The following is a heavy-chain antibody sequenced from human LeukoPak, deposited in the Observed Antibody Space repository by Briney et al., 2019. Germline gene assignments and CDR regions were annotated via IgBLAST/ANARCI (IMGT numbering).Heavy chain of an antibody. J-gene: IGHJ5*02. CDR2: IYYSGST. Sequence: SETLSLTCTVSGGSISSYYWSWIRQPPGKGLEWIGYIYYSGSTNYNPSLKSRVTISVDTSKNQFSLKLSSVTAADTAVYYCARVGDLAYCGGDCPNWFDPWGQGTLVTVSS. V-gene: IGHV4-59*01. D-gene: IGHD2-21*01. CDR3: ARVGDLAYCGGDCPNWFDP. CDR1: GGSISSYY.